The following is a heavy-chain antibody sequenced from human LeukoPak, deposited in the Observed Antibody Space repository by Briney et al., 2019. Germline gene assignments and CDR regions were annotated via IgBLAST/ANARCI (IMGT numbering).Heavy chain of an antibody. CDR3: ARDYGSGSYYQSYYYYGMDV. CDR1: GFTFSSYE. Sequence: PGGSLRLSCAASGFTFSSYEMNWVRQAPEKGLEWVSYISSSGSTIYYADSVKGRFTISRGNAKNSLYLQTNSLRAEDTAVYYCARDYGSGSYYQSYYYYGMDVWGKGTTVTVSS. J-gene: IGHJ6*04. D-gene: IGHD3-10*01. V-gene: IGHV3-48*03. CDR2: ISSSGSTI.